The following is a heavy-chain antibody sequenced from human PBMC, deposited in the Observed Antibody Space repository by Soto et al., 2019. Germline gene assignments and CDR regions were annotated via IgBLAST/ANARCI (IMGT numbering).Heavy chain of an antibody. CDR3: ARGSLRYFDLPA. J-gene: IGHJ5*02. CDR1: GYTFTSYG. V-gene: IGHV1-8*02. Sequence: GASVKVSCKASGYTFTSYGISWVRQAPGQGLEWMGWMNPNSGNTGYAQKFQGRVTMTRNTSISTAYMELSSLRSEDTAVYYCARGSLRYFDLPAWGQGTLVTVSS. CDR2: MNPNSGNT. D-gene: IGHD3-9*01.